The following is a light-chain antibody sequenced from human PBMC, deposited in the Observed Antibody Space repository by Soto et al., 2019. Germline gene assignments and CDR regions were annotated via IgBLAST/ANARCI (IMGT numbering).Light chain of an antibody. CDR1: QGISSF. CDR2: AAS. CDR3: QQVNSYPLT. Sequence: DIQLTQSPSFLSASVGDRVTITCRASQGISSFLAWYQQKPGKAPKLLIYAASTSQSGVPSRFSGSGSGTEFTLTISSLQPEDFATYFCQQVNSYPLTFGPGTKVDIK. V-gene: IGKV1-9*01. J-gene: IGKJ3*01.